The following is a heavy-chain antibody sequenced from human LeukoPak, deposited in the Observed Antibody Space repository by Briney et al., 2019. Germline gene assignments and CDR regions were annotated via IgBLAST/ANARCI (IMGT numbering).Heavy chain of an antibody. V-gene: IGHV3-66*01. CDR2: IYSGGST. CDR3: ARDLLGWFGELF. CDR1: GFTVSSNY. Sequence: GGSLRLSCAASGFTVSSNYMSWVRQALGKGLEWVSVIYSGGSTYYADSVKGRFTISRDNSKNTLYLQMNSLRAEDTAVYYCARDLLGWFGELFWGQGTMVTVSS. D-gene: IGHD3-10*01. J-gene: IGHJ3*01.